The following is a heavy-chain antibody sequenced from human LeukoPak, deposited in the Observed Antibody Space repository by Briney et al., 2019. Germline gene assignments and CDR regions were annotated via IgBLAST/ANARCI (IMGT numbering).Heavy chain of an antibody. D-gene: IGHD2-15*01. CDR3: ARIMEAANPHFDY. CDR2: ISYDGSNK. V-gene: IGHV3-30*03. Sequence: PGRSLRLSCAASGFTFSSYGMHWVRQAPGKGLEWVAVISYDGSNKYYADSVKGRFTISRDNSKNTLYLQMNSLRAEDTAVYYCARIMEAANPHFDYWGQGTLVTVSS. CDR1: GFTFSSYG. J-gene: IGHJ4*02.